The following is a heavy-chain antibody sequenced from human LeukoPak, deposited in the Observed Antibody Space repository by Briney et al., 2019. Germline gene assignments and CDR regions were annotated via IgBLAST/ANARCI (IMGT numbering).Heavy chain of an antibody. J-gene: IGHJ3*02. CDR3: ARVERVIAAAGAFDI. CDR1: GFTFDDYA. D-gene: IGHD6-13*01. CDR2: ISWNSGSI. Sequence: ALRLSCAASGFTFDDYAMHWVRQAPGKGLEWVSGISWNSGSIGYADSVKGRFTISRDNAKNSLYLQMNSLRAEDTAVYYCARVERVIAAAGAFDIWGQGTMVTVSS. V-gene: IGHV3-9*01.